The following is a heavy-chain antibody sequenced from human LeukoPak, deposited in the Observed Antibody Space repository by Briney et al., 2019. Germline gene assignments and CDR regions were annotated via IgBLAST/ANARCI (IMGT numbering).Heavy chain of an antibody. Sequence: GGSLRLSCGASGFTFSTYWMSWVRQAPGKGLEWVANINQDESQEYYVDSVKGRFTISRDNAKNSLYLQMNSLRAEDTAVYYCARDLIGYSAYWGQGTLVTVSS. CDR3: ARDLIGYSAY. V-gene: IGHV3-7*05. D-gene: IGHD1-26*01. CDR2: INQDESQE. CDR1: GFTFSTYW. J-gene: IGHJ4*02.